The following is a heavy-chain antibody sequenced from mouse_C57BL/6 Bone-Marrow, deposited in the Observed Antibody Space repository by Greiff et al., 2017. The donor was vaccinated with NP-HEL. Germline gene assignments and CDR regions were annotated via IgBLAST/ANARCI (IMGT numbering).Heavy chain of an antibody. J-gene: IGHJ1*03. D-gene: IGHD1-1*01. CDR2: IDPSDSYT. CDR3: ASYGSDWYFDV. V-gene: IGHV1-69*01. CDR1: GYTFTSYW. Sequence: QVPLQQPGAELVMPGASVKLSCKASGYTFTSYWMHWVKQRPGQGLEWIGEIDPSDSYTNYNQKFKGKSTLTVDKSSSPAYMQLSSLTSEDSAVYYCASYGSDWYFDVWGTGTTVTVSS.